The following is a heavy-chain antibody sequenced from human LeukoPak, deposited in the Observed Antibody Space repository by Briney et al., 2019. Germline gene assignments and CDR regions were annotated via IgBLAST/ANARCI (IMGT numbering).Heavy chain of an antibody. CDR1: GFTFSTYS. J-gene: IGHJ4*02. CDR3: AGGSGWHDY. V-gene: IGHV3-48*01. CDR2: ISSSSSTI. Sequence: GGSLRLSCAASGFTFSTYSMNWVRQAPGKGLEWVSYISSSSSTIYYADSVKGRFTISRDNAKNSLYLQMNSLRAEDTAVYYCAGGSGWHDYWGQGTLVTVSS. D-gene: IGHD6-19*01.